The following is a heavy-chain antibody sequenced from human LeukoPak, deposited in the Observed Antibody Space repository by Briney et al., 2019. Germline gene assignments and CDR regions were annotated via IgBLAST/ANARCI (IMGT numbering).Heavy chain of an antibody. CDR1: GGSISSYY. CDR2: IYTSGST. Sequence: SETLSLTCTVSGGSISSYYWSWIRQPAGQGLEWIGRIYTSGSTNYNPSLKSRVTMSVDTSKNQFSLKLSSVSAADTAVYYCARLGGRLQRRNIGRDSDYATGDFLDSWGQGTLVTVSP. CDR3: ARLGGRLQRRNIGRDSDYATGDFLDS. V-gene: IGHV4-4*07. D-gene: IGHD5-12*01. J-gene: IGHJ4*02.